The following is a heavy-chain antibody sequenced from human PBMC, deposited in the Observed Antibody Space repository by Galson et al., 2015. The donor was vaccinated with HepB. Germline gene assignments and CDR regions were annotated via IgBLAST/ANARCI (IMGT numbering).Heavy chain of an antibody. V-gene: IGHV3-7*01. CDR1: GFNFSNYW. CDR2: IKQDGSEK. D-gene: IGHD3-16*02. Sequence: SLRLSCAASGFNFSNYWMTWVRQAPGKGLEWVANIKQDGSEKYYVDSVKGRFTISRDNAKNSLFLQMNSLRAEDAAVYYCARTLHLGESSLYRPADYWGQGTLVTVSS. J-gene: IGHJ4*02. CDR3: ARTLHLGESSLYRPADY.